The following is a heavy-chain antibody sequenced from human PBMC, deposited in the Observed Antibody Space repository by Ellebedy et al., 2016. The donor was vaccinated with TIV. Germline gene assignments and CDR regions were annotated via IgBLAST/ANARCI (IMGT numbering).Heavy chain of an antibody. CDR1: GFIVSSHY. J-gene: IGHJ4*02. Sequence: GGSLRLSXAASGFIVSSHYMSWVRQAPGKGLEWVSVIYSDGRSYYADSVKGRFTISRDSSKNTLCLQMNSVRAEDTAVYYCARSISTAGSPYYFASWGQGALVTVSS. D-gene: IGHD6-13*01. CDR2: IYSDGRS. V-gene: IGHV3-66*01. CDR3: ARSISTAGSPYYFAS.